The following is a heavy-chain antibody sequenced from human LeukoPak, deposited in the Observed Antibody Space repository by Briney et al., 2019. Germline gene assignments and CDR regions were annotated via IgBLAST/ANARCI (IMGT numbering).Heavy chain of an antibody. J-gene: IGHJ4*02. CDR3: AKVVAAAGTDY. CDR2: ISYDGSNK. V-gene: IGHV3-30*18. Sequence: GGSLRLSCAASGFTFSSYGMHWVRQAPGKGLEWVAVISYDGSNKYYADSVKGRFTISRDNSKNTLYLQMNSLRAEDTAVYYCAKVVAAAGTDYWGQGTLVTVSS. CDR1: GFTFSSYG. D-gene: IGHD6-13*01.